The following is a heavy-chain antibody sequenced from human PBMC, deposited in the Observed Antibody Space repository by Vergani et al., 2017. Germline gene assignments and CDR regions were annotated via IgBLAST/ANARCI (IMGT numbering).Heavy chain of an antibody. D-gene: IGHD2-2*02. CDR2: IKSKTDGGTT. J-gene: IGHJ6*03. CDR1: GFTFSNAW. Sequence: EVQLVESGGGLVKPGGSLRLSCAASGFTFSNAWMNWVRQAPGKGLEWVGRIKSKTDGGTTDYAAPVKGRFTISRHASKNTLYLQMNSLITEDTAVYYGTTVGYCRRTGYYTDPYYYYDIDVWGKGTTVTVSS. CDR3: TTVGYCRRTGYYTDPYYYYDIDV. V-gene: IGHV3-15*07.